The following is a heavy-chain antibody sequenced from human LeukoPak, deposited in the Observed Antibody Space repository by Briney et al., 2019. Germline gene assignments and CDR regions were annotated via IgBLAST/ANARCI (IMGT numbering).Heavy chain of an antibody. CDR3: ARGSARGIAAAGRDDAFDI. V-gene: IGHV1-8*03. CDR1: GYTFTSYD. D-gene: IGHD6-13*01. CDR2: MHPNSGNT. Sequence: ASVKVSCKASGYTFTSYDINWVRQATGQGLGWMGWMHPNSGNTGYAQKFQGRVTITRNTSISTAYMELSSLRSEDTAVYYCARGSARGIAAAGRDDAFDIWGQGTMVTVSS. J-gene: IGHJ3*02.